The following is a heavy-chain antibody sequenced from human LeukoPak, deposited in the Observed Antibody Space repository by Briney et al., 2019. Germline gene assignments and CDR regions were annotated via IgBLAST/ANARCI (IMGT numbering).Heavy chain of an antibody. D-gene: IGHD3-22*01. V-gene: IGHV3-33*01. J-gene: IGHJ4*02. CDR3: ASLDYYDSSGSDY. Sequence: PGKSLRLSCTASGFTFSDYGMHWVRQPPGKGLEWVAVIWYDGSNKYYADSVKGRFTISRDNSKNTLYLQMNSLRAEDTAVYYCASLDYYDSSGSDYWGQGTLVTVSS. CDR2: IWYDGSNK. CDR1: GFTFSDYG.